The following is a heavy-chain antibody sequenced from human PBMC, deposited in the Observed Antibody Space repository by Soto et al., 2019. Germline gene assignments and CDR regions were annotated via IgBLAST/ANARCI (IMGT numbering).Heavy chain of an antibody. V-gene: IGHV4-34*01. CDR2: INHSGST. CDR3: ARGARKYSSYAYGMDV. J-gene: IGHJ6*02. Sequence: SETLCLTCAVYGGSFSGYYWSWIRQPPGKGLEWIGEINHSGSTNYNPSLKSRVTISVDTSKNQFSLKLSSVTAADTAVYYCARGARKYSSYAYGMDVWGQGTTVTVSS. CDR1: GGSFSGYY. D-gene: IGHD6-6*01.